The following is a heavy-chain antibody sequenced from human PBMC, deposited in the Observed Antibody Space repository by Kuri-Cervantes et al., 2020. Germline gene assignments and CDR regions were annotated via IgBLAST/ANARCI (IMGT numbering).Heavy chain of an antibody. D-gene: IGHD2-15*01. J-gene: IGHJ1*01. CDR1: GSSISSDYY. CDR3: ARLYCSGGSCYATFQH. Sequence: SQTLSLTCAVSGSSISSDYYWAWIRQPPGMGLEWIGSIFRGGNTYYNPALKSRVTISVDTSKNQFSLKLSSVTAADTAVYYCARLYCSGGSCYATFQHWGQGTLVTVSS. V-gene: IGHV4-38-2*01. CDR2: IFRGGNT.